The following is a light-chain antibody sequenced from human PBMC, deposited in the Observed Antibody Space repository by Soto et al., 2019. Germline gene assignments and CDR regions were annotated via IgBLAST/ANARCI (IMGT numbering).Light chain of an antibody. CDR3: TSYTSSSTLV. V-gene: IGLV2-14*01. Sequence: QSALTQPASMSGSPGQSITISCTGTSIDVSTYNYVSGYQQHAGKVPKLMIYDVSNRPSGVSDRFSGSKSGNTASLTISGLQAEDDADYYCTSYTSSSTLVFGGGTKLTVL. CDR2: DVS. J-gene: IGLJ2*01. CDR1: SIDVSTYNY.